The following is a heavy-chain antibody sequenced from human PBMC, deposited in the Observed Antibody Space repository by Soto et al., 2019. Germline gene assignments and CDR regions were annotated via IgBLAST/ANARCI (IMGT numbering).Heavy chain of an antibody. D-gene: IGHD3-9*01. CDR3: ARRHDILTVPDDVDT. CDR2: IYYSGST. Sequence: QVQVQESGPGLVKPSQTLSLTCTGSGDSVGSDGYYWTWIRQHPGKGLVWIGDIYYSGSTSYHPSLGGRVTIAVYTSENLLSLKLNYVTAADTAVYYCARRHDILTVPDDVDTWGQGTMVTVSS. V-gene: IGHV4-31*02. CDR1: GDSVGSDGYY. J-gene: IGHJ3*02.